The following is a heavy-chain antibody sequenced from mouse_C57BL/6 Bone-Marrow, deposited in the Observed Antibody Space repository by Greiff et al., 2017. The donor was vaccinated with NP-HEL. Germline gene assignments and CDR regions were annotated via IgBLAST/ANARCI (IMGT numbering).Heavy chain of an antibody. J-gene: IGHJ1*03. CDR1: GYTFTSYW. Sequence: QVQLKQPGAELVKPGASVKVSCKASGYTFTSYWMHWVKQRPGQGLEWIGRIHPSDSDTNYNQKFKGKATLTVDKSSSTAYMQLSSLTSEDSAVYYCAITVVATDWYFDVWGTGTTVTVSS. CDR3: AITVVATDWYFDV. V-gene: IGHV1-74*01. D-gene: IGHD1-1*01. CDR2: IHPSDSDT.